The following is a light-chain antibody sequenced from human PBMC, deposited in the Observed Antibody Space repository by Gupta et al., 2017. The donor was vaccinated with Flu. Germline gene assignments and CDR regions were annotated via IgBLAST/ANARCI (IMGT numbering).Light chain of an antibody. J-gene: IGKJ1*01. V-gene: IGKV3-15*01. CDR2: VAS. CDR3: QQNYSCPAT. CDR1: QSVSSY. Sequence: PAPLSVSQGETASSSCRASQSVSSYLEGYQQQPGDEPTILINVASTSKTAVTPRLSGGGSVTAFTLTIISTQAADFAAYYCQQNYSCPATFGQGTKVEIK.